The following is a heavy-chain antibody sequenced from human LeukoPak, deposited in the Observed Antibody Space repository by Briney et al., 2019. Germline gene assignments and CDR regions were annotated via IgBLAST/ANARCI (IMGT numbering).Heavy chain of an antibody. Sequence: SETLSLTCTVSGYSISSGYYWGWIRQPPGQGLEWIGSIYHSGGTYYNPSLKSRVTISVDTSKNQFSLKLSSVTAADTAMYYCARDETYSSDWQSNHYYYYMDVWGKGTTVTVSS. CDR1: GYSISSGYY. CDR2: IYHSGGT. D-gene: IGHD6-19*01. J-gene: IGHJ6*03. V-gene: IGHV4-38-2*02. CDR3: ARDETYSSDWQSNHYYYYMDV.